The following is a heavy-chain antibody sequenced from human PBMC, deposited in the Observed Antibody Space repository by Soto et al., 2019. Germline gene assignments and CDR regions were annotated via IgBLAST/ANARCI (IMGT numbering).Heavy chain of an antibody. CDR1: GFTFDDFA. J-gene: IGHJ4*02. Sequence: GGSLRLSCAASGFTFDDFAMHWVRQAPGEGLEWVSGISWNSGSIGYADSVKGRFTISRDNAKNSLYLQMNSLRAEDTALYYCAKDIQSYDFWSGYFDYWGQGTLVTVSS. D-gene: IGHD3-3*01. CDR3: AKDIQSYDFWSGYFDY. CDR2: ISWNSGSI. V-gene: IGHV3-9*01.